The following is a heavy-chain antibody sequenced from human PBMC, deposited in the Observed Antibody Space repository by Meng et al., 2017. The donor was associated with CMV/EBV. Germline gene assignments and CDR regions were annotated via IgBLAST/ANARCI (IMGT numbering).Heavy chain of an antibody. D-gene: IGHD1-26*01. J-gene: IGHJ4*02. CDR3: TREGYSGSLDY. Sequence: LSFAVSGFISSNYWMHWVRQAPGKGLVWVARVRGDESKRTYADSVKGRFSISRDNAKNHLYMQMNSLRAEDTAVYYCTREGYSGSLDYWGQGTLVTVSS. V-gene: IGHV3-74*01. CDR2: VRGDESKR. CDR1: GFISSNYW.